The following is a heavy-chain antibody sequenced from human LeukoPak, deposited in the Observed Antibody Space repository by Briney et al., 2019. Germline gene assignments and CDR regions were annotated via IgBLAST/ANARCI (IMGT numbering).Heavy chain of an antibody. CDR2: IGGSGGST. V-gene: IGHV3-23*01. J-gene: IGHJ4*02. D-gene: IGHD2-2*01. CDR1: EFTFSTHA. Sequence: PGGSLRLSCAASEFTFSTHAMSWVRQAPGKGLEWVSAIGGSGGSTYYADSVKGRFTVSRDNSKNTLYLQMNSLRAEDTALYYCAKDLDCSSTSCYPDYWGQGTLVTVSS. CDR3: AKDLDCSSTSCYPDY.